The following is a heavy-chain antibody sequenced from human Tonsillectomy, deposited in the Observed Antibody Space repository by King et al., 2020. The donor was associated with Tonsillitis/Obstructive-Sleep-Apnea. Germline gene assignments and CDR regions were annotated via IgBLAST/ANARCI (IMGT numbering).Heavy chain of an antibody. J-gene: IGHJ4*02. CDR2: ISWNGGST. D-gene: IGHD1-1*01. V-gene: IGHV3-20*04. Sequence: VQLVESGGGVVRTGGALRLSCGVSGFTFDDYDMSGVRQAPGKVLEWVSGISWNGGSTGYADSVKGRFTISRDNAKNSLYRQMNSLRAEDTALYYCARDGTGTTLEYFDYWGQGTLVTVSS. CDR3: ARDGTGTTLEYFDY. CDR1: GFTFDDYD.